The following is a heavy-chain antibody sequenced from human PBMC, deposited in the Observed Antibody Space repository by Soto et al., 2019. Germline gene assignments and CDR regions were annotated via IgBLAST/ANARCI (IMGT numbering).Heavy chain of an antibody. CDR2: IIPILGIA. J-gene: IGHJ3*02. CDR1: GGTFSSYT. Sequence: QVQLVQSGAEVKKPGSSVKVSCKASGGTFSSYTISWVRQAPGQGLEWMGRIIPILGIANYAQKFQGRVTITADKSTSTAYMELSSLRSEDTAVYYCARGILLGAGNAFDIWGQGTMVTVSS. CDR3: ARGILLGAGNAFDI. V-gene: IGHV1-69*02. D-gene: IGHD1-26*01.